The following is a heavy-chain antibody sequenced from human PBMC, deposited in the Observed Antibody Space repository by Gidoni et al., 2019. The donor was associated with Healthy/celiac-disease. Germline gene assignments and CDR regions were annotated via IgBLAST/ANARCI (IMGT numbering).Heavy chain of an antibody. J-gene: IGHJ3*02. CDR1: GYSISSGYY. CDR3: AGTPAHGAFDI. V-gene: IGHV4-38-2*02. CDR2: IYHSGST. D-gene: IGHD2-2*01. Sequence: QVQLQESGPGLVKPSETLSLTCTVSGYSISSGYYWGWIRQPPGKGLEWIGSIYHSGSTYYNPSLKSRVTISVDTSKNQFSLKLSSVTAADTAVYYCAGTPAHGAFDIWGQGTMVAVSS.